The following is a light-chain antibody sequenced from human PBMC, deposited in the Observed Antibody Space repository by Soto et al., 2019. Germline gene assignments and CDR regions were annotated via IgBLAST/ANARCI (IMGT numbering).Light chain of an antibody. CDR3: QQRATGPWT. CDR1: QSIAIY. CDR2: DTS. Sequence: IVLTQSPATLSFSPGEEATLSCRASQSIAIYLAWYQQKSGQSPRLLIYDTSNRAPGIPDRFSGSASGTDFTLTISSLEPEDFSVYYCQQRATGPWTFCQGTTVEIK. V-gene: IGKV3-11*01. J-gene: IGKJ1*01.